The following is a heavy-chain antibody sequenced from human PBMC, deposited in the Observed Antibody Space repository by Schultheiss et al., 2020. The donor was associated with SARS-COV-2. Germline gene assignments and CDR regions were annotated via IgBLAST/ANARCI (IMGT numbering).Heavy chain of an antibody. Sequence: GGSLRLSCATTGFTFSGYYMNWVRQAPGKGLEWVSSISSSSTIYYADSVKGRFTISRDNAKNSLYLQMNSLRAEDTAVYYCAREMLRVPAAIPGYYYMDVWGKGTTVTVSS. J-gene: IGHJ6*03. CDR2: ISSSSTI. CDR1: GFTFSGYY. CDR3: AREMLRVPAAIPGYYYMDV. D-gene: IGHD2-2*02. V-gene: IGHV3-69-1*01.